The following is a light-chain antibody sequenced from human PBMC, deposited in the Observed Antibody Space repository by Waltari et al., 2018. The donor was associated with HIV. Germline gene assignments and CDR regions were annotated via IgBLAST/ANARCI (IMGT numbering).Light chain of an antibody. J-gene: IGKJ2*01. CDR2: AAS. CDR1: QGISSY. CDR3: QQLNSYPRT. Sequence: DIQLTQSPSFLSASVGDRVTITCRASQGISSYLAWYQQKPGKAPKRLIYAASTLQSGVPSRFSGSGSGTEFTLTINSLQPEDFATYYCQQLNSYPRTFGQGTKLEIK. V-gene: IGKV1-9*01.